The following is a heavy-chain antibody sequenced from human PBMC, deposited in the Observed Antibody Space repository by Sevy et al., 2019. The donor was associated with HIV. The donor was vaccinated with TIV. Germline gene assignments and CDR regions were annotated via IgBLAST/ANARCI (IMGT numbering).Heavy chain of an antibody. CDR1: GYTLTELS. J-gene: IGHJ4*02. V-gene: IGHV1-24*01. Sequence: ASVKVSCKVSGYTLTELSMHWVRQAPGKGLELMATFDPEHGETIYAQKFQGRVTMTEDTSTDTAYMELSSLRSEDTAVYYCSTTRDYYDSSGYPFDYWGQRTLVTVSS. CDR3: STTRDYYDSSGYPFDY. CDR2: FDPEHGET. D-gene: IGHD3-22*01.